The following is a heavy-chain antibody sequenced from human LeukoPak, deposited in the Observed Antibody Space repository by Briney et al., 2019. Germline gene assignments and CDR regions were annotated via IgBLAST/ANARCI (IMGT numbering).Heavy chain of an antibody. Sequence: GASVKVSCKASGGTFSSYAISWVRQAPGQGLEWMGGIIPIFGTANYAQKFQGRVTITTDESTSTAYMELSSLRSEDTAVYYCARAKGPNSSGWCLYGWFDPWGQGTLVTVSS. CDR1: GGTFSSYA. D-gene: IGHD6-19*01. CDR3: ARAKGPNSSGWCLYGWFDP. V-gene: IGHV1-69*05. J-gene: IGHJ5*02. CDR2: IIPIFGTA.